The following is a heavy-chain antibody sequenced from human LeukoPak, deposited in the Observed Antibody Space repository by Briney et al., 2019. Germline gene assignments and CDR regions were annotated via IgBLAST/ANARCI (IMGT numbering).Heavy chain of an antibody. CDR3: ARRRY. CDR2: INHSGST. V-gene: IGHV4-34*01. Sequence: PGGSLRLSCAASGFTFSDYYMSWIRQPPGKGLEWIGEINHSGSTNYNPSLKSRVTISVDTSKNQFSLKLSSVTAADTAVYYCARRRYWGQGTLVTVSS. CDR1: GFTFSDYY. J-gene: IGHJ4*02.